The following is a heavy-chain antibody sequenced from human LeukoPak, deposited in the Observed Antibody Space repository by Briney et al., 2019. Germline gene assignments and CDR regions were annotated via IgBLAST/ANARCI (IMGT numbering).Heavy chain of an antibody. V-gene: IGHV1-18*01. CDR1: GYTFTSYG. CDR2: ISAYNGNT. J-gene: IGHJ4*02. CDR3: ARAIQLWTLIDY. Sequence: ASVKVSCKASGYTFTSYGISWVRQAPGQGLEWMGWISAYNGNTNYAQKFQGRVTMTRDTSISTAYMELSRLRSDDTAVYYCARAIQLWTLIDYWGQGTLVTVSS. D-gene: IGHD5-18*01.